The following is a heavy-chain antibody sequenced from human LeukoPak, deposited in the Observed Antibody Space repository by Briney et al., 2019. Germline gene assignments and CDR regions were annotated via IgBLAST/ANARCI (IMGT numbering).Heavy chain of an antibody. CDR2: IRSKANSYAT. CDR1: GFTFSGSA. J-gene: IGHJ4*02. CDR3: TRERKYYYDSSGYFDY. D-gene: IGHD3-22*01. Sequence: GGSLRLSCAASGFTFSGSAMHWVRQASGKGLEWVGRIRSKANSYATAYAASVKGRFTISRDDSRNTADLQMNSLKTEDTAVYYCTRERKYYYDSSGYFDYWGQGTLVTVSS. V-gene: IGHV3-73*01.